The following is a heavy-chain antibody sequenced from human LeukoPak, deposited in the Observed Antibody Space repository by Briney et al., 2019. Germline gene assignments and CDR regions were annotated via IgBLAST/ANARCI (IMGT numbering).Heavy chain of an antibody. Sequence: SVKVSCEASGGTFSSYAISWVRQAPGQGLEWMGRIIPIFGTANYAQKFQGRVTITTDESTSTAYMELSSLRSEDTAVYYCARATIAVAGSFDYWGQGTLVTVSS. V-gene: IGHV1-69*05. CDR1: GGTFSSYA. J-gene: IGHJ4*02. CDR2: IIPIFGTA. D-gene: IGHD6-19*01. CDR3: ARATIAVAGSFDY.